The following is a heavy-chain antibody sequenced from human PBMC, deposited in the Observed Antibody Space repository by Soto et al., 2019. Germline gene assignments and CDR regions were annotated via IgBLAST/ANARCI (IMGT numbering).Heavy chain of an antibody. CDR3: ARQPQTPCGSGSYFGP. CDR2: IYYRGNT. Sequence: PSETLSLTCTVSGGSMSPYYWTWIRQPPGKGLEWIANIYYRGNTNYNPSFESRVTISIDTSKNQFSLKLSSVTAADTAVYYCARQPQTPCGSGSYFGPWGQGTLVTVSS. CDR1: GGSMSPYY. D-gene: IGHD3-10*01. V-gene: IGHV4-59*08. J-gene: IGHJ5*02.